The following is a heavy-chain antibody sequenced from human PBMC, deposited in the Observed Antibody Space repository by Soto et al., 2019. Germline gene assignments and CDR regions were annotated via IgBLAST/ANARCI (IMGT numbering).Heavy chain of an antibody. D-gene: IGHD3-10*01. CDR3: ARVDQRGDYYYYGMDV. CDR1: GGSISSYY. J-gene: IGHJ6*02. Sequence: SETLSLTCTVSGGSISSYYWSWIRQPPGKGLEWIGYIYYSGSTNYNPSLKSRVTISVDTSKNQFSLKLSSVTAADTAVYYCARVDQRGDYYYYGMDVWGQGTTVTVSS. V-gene: IGHV4-59*01. CDR2: IYYSGST.